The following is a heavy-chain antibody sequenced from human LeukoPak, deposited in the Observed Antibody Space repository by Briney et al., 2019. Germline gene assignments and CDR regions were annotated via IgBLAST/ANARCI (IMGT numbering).Heavy chain of an antibody. CDR2: MNPKSGDT. CDR3: ARVTGSIDY. D-gene: IGHD2-21*02. Sequence: ASVKVSCKASGYTFTSYDINWVRQATGQGLEWMGWMNPKSGDTGYAQKFQCRVTMTRNTAVSTAYMELSSLRSEDTAVYYCARVTGSIDYWGQGTLVTVSS. J-gene: IGHJ4*02. V-gene: IGHV1-8*01. CDR1: GYTFTSYD.